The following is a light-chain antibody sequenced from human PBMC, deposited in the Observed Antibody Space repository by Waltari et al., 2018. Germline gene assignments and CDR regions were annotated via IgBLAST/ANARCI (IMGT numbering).Light chain of an antibody. CDR3: HQRSLWPWT. Sequence: IVLTQSPATLSLSPGERATLSCRASQTVSTYLAWFQQKPGQAPRLHSSDASTRAPGIPARFSGSGSGTDFALTISSLEPEDFAVYYCHQRSLWPWTFGQGTKVAIK. V-gene: IGKV3-11*01. CDR1: QTVSTY. J-gene: IGKJ1*01. CDR2: DAS.